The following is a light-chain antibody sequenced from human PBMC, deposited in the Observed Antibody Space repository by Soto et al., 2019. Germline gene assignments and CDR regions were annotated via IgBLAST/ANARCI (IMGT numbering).Light chain of an antibody. J-gene: IGKJ3*01. CDR2: WAS. CDR3: QQYYTAQLT. V-gene: IGKV4-1*01. CDR1: RRVSDRSNTEHY. Sequence: DIVMTQSPDSLAVSLGERATINCKSSRRVSDRSNTEHYLAWYQQSPRQPPKLLIYWASTRESGVPDRFSGSGSGTDFTLTISSLQAEDVAVYYCQQYYTAQLTFGPGTKVDIK.